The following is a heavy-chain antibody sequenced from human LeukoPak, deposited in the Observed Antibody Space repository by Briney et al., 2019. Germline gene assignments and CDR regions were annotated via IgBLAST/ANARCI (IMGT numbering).Heavy chain of an antibody. Sequence: SETLSLTCTVSGGSISGYYWSWIRQPPGKGLEWIGYIYYSGSTNYNPSLKSRVTISVDTSKNQFSLKLSSVTAADTAVYYCARVTSRLGVCDYWGQGSLVTVSS. V-gene: IGHV4-59*01. CDR3: ARVTSRLGVCDY. CDR1: GGSISGYY. D-gene: IGHD2-8*01. J-gene: IGHJ4*02. CDR2: IYYSGST.